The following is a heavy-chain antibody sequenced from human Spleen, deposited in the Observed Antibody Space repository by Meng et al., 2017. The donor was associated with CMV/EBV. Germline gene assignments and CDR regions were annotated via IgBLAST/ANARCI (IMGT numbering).Heavy chain of an antibody. CDR3: ANPAITMMTDY. CDR1: GFTFSSYA. Sequence: LSCAASGFTFSSYAMHWVRQAPGKGLEWVAVISYDGSNKYYADSVKGRFTISRDNSKNTLYLQMNSLRAEDTAVYYCANPAITMMTDYWGQGTLVTVSS. D-gene: IGHD3-22*01. J-gene: IGHJ4*02. V-gene: IGHV3-30*04. CDR2: ISYDGSNK.